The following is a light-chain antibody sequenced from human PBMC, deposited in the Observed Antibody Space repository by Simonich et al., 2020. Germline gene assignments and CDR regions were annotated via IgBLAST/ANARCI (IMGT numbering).Light chain of an antibody. CDR3: GTWDSSLSAVV. J-gene: IGLJ2*01. CDR1: SSNIGSNY. Sequence: QSVLTQPPSASGTPGQRVTISCSGSSSNIGSNYVYWYQQLPGTAPKLLIYDNNKRPSGMPDRFSGSKTGTSATLGITGLQTGDEADYYCGTWDSSLSAVVFGGGTKLTVL. CDR2: DNN. V-gene: IGLV1-51*01.